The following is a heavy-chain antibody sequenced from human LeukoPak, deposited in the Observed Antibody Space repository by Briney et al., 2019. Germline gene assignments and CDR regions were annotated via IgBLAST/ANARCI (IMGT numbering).Heavy chain of an antibody. Sequence: ASVKVSCKASGYTFTSYAMNWVRQAPGQGLEWMGWINTNTGNPTYAQGFTGRFVFSLDTSVSTAYLQISSLKAEDTAVYYCARGVVPAAIVPGWFDPWGQGTLVTVSS. D-gene: IGHD2-2*01. CDR1: GYTFTSYA. CDR3: ARGVVPAAIVPGWFDP. V-gene: IGHV7-4-1*02. CDR2: INTNTGNP. J-gene: IGHJ5*02.